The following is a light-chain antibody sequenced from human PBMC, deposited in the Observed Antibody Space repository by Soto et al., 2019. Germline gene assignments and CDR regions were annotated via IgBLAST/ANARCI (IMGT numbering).Light chain of an antibody. Sequence: EIVLTQSPGTLSLSPGDRATLSCRASQSVSRNYLAWYQQKPDQAPRLLIFAASSRSTGIPDRFSGSGSGTDFTLTISRLEPEDFAVYYCQQYGTSPPLTFGGGTKVEIK. CDR1: QSVSRNY. V-gene: IGKV3-20*01. CDR3: QQYGTSPPLT. J-gene: IGKJ4*01. CDR2: AAS.